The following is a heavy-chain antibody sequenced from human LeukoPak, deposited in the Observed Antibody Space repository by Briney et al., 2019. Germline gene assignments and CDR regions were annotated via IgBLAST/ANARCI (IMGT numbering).Heavy chain of an antibody. CDR3: ARDPFTSGDYYDSSGYSGY. V-gene: IGHV3-21*01. D-gene: IGHD3-22*01. CDR1: GFTFSSYS. J-gene: IGHJ4*02. CDR2: ISSSCSYI. Sequence: PGGSLRLSCAASGFTFSSYSMKWVRPAPGEGLEWVSSISSSCSYIYFADLVKGRVTIFRDNAKNSLYLQMNSLRAEDTAVYYCARDPFTSGDYYDSSGYSGYWGQGTLVTVSS.